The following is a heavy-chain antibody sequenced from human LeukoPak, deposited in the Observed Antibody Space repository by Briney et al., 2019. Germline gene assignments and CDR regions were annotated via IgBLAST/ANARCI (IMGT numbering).Heavy chain of an antibody. CDR2: MNPNSGNT. J-gene: IGHJ6*02. V-gene: IGHV1-8*01. D-gene: IGHD2-2*02. CDR3: ARGLVVPAAIGGYYYGMDV. CDR1: GYTFTSYG. Sequence: ASVKVSCKASGYTFTSYGINWVRQATGQGLEWMGWMNPNSGNTGYAQKFQGRVTMTRNTSISTAYMELSSLRSEDTAVYYCARGLVVPAAIGGYYYGMDVWGQGTTVTVSS.